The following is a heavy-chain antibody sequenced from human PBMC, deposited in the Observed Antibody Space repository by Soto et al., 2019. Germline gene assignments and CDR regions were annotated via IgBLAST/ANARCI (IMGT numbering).Heavy chain of an antibody. CDR2: LSDSGGSI. CDR1: GFTFSRHA. V-gene: IGHV3-23*01. Sequence: EVQLLESGGGLVQPGGSLRLSCTASGFTFSRHAMTWVRQAPGKGLEWVSGLSDSGGSIYYADSVKGRFTISRDNSMHTLYLQMNTLRAEDTAIYCCAKVSSSWYAGFFDLWGQGTLVTVSS. D-gene: IGHD6-13*01. J-gene: IGHJ4*02. CDR3: AKVSSSWYAGFFDL.